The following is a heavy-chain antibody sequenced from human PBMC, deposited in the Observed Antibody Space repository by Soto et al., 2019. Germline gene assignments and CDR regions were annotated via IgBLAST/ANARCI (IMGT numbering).Heavy chain of an antibody. CDR3: ARVMTTPTGYYYYYMDV. Sequence: QVQLVQSGAEVKKPGASVKVSCKASGYTFTSYGISWVRQAPGQGLEWMGWISAYNGNTNYAQKLQGRVTMTTDTSTSTAYMELRSLRSDDTAVYSCARVMTTPTGYYYYYMDVWGKGTTVTVSS. J-gene: IGHJ6*03. CDR1: GYTFTSYG. D-gene: IGHD4-17*01. CDR2: ISAYNGNT. V-gene: IGHV1-18*01.